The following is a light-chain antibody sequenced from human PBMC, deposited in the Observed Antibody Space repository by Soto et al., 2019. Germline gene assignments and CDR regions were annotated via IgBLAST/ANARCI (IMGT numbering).Light chain of an antibody. CDR1: QSLSSGY. V-gene: IGKV3-20*01. CDR2: GAS. J-gene: IGKJ5*01. Sequence: EIVLTQSPGTLSLSPGERATLSCRASQSLSSGYLAWYQQKPGQAPRVLIYGASSRATGIPDRFSGSGFGTDFTLTISRLEPEDFAVYYCQQYGSSPIMFGQGTRLEIK. CDR3: QQYGSSPIM.